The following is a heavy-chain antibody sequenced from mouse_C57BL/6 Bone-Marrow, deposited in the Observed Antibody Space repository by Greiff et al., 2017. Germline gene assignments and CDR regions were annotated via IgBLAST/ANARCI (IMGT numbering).Heavy chain of an antibody. CDR3: AGRDNPSTMITTGGLVAY. Sequence: QVTLKESGPGLLQPSQTLSLTCSFSGFSLSTSGMGVSWIRQPSGKGLEWLAHSYWDDDKRYNPFLKSRLTISNDTSRNQVFLKITRVDTADTATYYGAGRDNPSTMITTGGLVAYWGQGTLVTVSA. CDR2: SYWDDDK. CDR1: GFSLSTSGMG. V-gene: IGHV8-12*01. D-gene: IGHD2-4*01. J-gene: IGHJ3*01.